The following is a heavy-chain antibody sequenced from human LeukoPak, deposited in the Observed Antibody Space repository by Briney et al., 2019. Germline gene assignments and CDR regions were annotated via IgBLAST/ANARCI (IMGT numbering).Heavy chain of an antibody. CDR2: IYYSGST. CDR3: ARVTWGQWLTRGYFDY. V-gene: IGHV4-59*01. CDR1: GGSISSYY. D-gene: IGHD6-19*01. J-gene: IGHJ4*02. Sequence: SETLSLTCTVSGGSISSYYWSWIRQPPGKGLEWIGYIYYSGSTNYNPSLKSRVTISVDTSKNQFSLKLSSVTAADTAVYYCARVTWGQWLTRGYFDYWGQGTLVTVSS.